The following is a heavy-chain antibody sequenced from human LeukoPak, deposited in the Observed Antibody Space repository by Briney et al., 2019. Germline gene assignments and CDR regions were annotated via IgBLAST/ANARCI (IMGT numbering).Heavy chain of an antibody. V-gene: IGHV5-51*01. J-gene: IGHJ4*02. D-gene: IGHD6-19*01. Sequence: GESLKISCKGSGYSFTTYWIVWVRQMPGKGLEWMGIIYPSDSDTRYSPSFQGQVTISVDKSISTAFLQWSSLKASDTALYYCARGGSGWFHNYDYWGQGTLVTVSS. CDR2: IYPSDSDT. CDR1: GYSFTTYW. CDR3: ARGGSGWFHNYDY.